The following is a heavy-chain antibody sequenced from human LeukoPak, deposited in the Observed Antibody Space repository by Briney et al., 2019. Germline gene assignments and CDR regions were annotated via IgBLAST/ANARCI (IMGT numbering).Heavy chain of an antibody. V-gene: IGHV4-61*02. Sequence: SETLSLTCTVSGGSISSGSYYWSWIRQPAGKGLEWIGRIYTSGSTNYNPSLKSRVTISVDTSKNQFSLKLSSVTAADTAVYYCSRFVYGAAADETGGYWGQGTLVTVSS. CDR3: SRFVYGAAADETGGY. D-gene: IGHD6-13*01. J-gene: IGHJ4*02. CDR2: IYTSGST. CDR1: GGSISSGSYY.